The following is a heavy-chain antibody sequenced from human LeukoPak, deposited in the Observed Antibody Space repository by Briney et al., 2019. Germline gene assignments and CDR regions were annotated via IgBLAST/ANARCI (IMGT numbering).Heavy chain of an antibody. V-gene: IGHV4-59*08. J-gene: IGHJ4*02. Sequence: NASETLSLTCTVSGGSISSYYWSWIRQPPGKGLEWIGYIYYSGSTNYNPSLKSRVTISVDTSKNQFSLKLSSVTAADTAVYYCARQGDGYGSHFDYWGQGTLVTVSS. CDR3: ARQGDGYGSHFDY. CDR2: IYYSGST. CDR1: GGSISSYY. D-gene: IGHD5-24*01.